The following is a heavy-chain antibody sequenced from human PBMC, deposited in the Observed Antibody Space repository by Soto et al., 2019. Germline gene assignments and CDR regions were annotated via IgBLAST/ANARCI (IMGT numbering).Heavy chain of an antibody. Sequence: EVQLVDSGGGLVQPGRSLRLSCAASGFTFDDYAMNWVRQAPGKGLEWVSGISWNSGITGYADSVKGRFTISRDNAKNSLYLQMNSLRAEDTALYYCAKDSFVREDYGDYGYIDYWGQGTLVTVSS. CDR3: AKDSFVREDYGDYGYIDY. D-gene: IGHD4-17*01. CDR2: ISWNSGIT. J-gene: IGHJ4*02. CDR1: GFTFDDYA. V-gene: IGHV3-9*01.